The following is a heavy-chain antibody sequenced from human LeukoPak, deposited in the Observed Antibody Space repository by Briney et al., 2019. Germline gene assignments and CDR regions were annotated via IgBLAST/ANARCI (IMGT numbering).Heavy chain of an antibody. V-gene: IGHV3-7*01. Sequence: GGSLRLSCEASGFTLSSYWMSWVRQAPGKGLEWVANIKKDESEKYYVDSVKGRFTISRENANNSLYLQMNSLRAEDTGVYYCARYGSGSKNYYYYYMDVWGKGTTVTVSS. CDR3: ARYGSGSKNYYYYYMDV. D-gene: IGHD3-10*01. CDR2: IKKDESEK. J-gene: IGHJ6*03. CDR1: GFTLSSYW.